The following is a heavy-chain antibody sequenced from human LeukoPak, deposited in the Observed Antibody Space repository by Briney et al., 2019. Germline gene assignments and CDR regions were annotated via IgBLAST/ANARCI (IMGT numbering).Heavy chain of an antibody. D-gene: IGHD3-3*01. V-gene: IGHV4-59*01. Sequence: SETLSLTCTVSGGSISSYYWSWIRQPPGKGLEWIGYIYYSGSTNYNPSLKSRLTISVDTPKIQSSLKLSAVTAADTAVYYCARVKGVRFLEWLLKGGYYSMDVWGKGTTVTVSS. CDR1: GGSISSYY. J-gene: IGHJ6*03. CDR3: ARVKGVRFLEWLLKGGYYSMDV. CDR2: IYYSGST.